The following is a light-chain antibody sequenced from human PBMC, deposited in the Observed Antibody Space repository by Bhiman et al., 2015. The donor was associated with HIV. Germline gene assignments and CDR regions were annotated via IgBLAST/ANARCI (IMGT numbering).Light chain of an antibody. CDR2: DVS. CDR1: GSDVGGYNH. V-gene: IGLV2-14*03. J-gene: IGLJ1*01. CDR3: QAWDSSTARV. Sequence: QSALTQPASVSGSPGQSITISCTGSGSDVGGYNHVSWYQQHPGKAPKLMIYDVSNRPSGVSNRFSGSNSGNTATLTISGTQAMDEADYYCQAWDSSTARVFGTGTRVTVL.